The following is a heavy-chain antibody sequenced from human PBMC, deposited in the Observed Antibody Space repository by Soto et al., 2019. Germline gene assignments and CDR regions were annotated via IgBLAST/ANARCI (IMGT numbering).Heavy chain of an antibody. J-gene: IGHJ4*02. D-gene: IGHD6-6*01. CDR3: AKDIGSSSVFDY. CDR2: ISGSGGGM. CDR1: GFTFNTYA. Sequence: EVQLLESGGGLVQPGGSLRLSCAACGFTFNTYAMSWVRRAPGKGLEWVSGISGSGGGMYYAASVVGRFTISRDNSKNTLYLQMNSLRVEDTAVYYCAKDIGSSSVFDYWGQGILVSVSS. V-gene: IGHV3-23*01.